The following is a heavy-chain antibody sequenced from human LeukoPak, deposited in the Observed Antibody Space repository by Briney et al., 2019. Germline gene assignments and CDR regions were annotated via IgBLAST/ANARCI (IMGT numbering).Heavy chain of an antibody. CDR2: IRSKAYGGTT. D-gene: IGHD3-10*01. V-gene: IGHV3-49*04. CDR3: TRDGIWFGEQPPLDY. CDR1: GFTFGDYA. Sequence: GGSLRLSCTASGFTFGDYAMSWVRQAPGKGLEWVGFIRSKAYGGTTEYAASVKGRFTISRDDSKSIAYLQMNSLNTEDTAVYYCTRDGIWFGEQPPLDYWGQGTLVTVSS. J-gene: IGHJ4*02.